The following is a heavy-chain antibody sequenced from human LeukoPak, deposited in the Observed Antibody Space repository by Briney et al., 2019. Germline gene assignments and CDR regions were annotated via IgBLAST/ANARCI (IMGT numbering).Heavy chain of an antibody. CDR2: IYYSGST. CDR1: GGSISSYY. Sequence: SETLSLTCTVSGGSISSYYWSWIRQPPGKGLELIGYIYYSGSTNYNPSLKSRVTISVDTSKNQSSLKLSSVTAADTAVYYCARGYLYCSSTSCPRRWFDPWGQGTLVTVSS. D-gene: IGHD2-2*01. CDR3: ARGYLYCSSTSCPRRWFDP. V-gene: IGHV4-59*01. J-gene: IGHJ5*02.